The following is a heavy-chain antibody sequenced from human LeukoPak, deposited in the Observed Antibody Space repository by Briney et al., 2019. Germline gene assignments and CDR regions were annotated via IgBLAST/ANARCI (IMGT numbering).Heavy chain of an antibody. J-gene: IGHJ4*02. D-gene: IGHD2-2*01. V-gene: IGHV3-21*01. CDR3: ARDFYCSSTSCPDY. CDR2: ISSSSSYI. Sequence: GGSLRLSCAASGSTFGNYYMSWVRQAPGKGLEWVSSISSSSSYIYYADSVKGRFTISRDNAKNSLYLQMNSLRAEDTAVYYCARDFYCSSTSCPDYWGQGTLVTVSS. CDR1: GSTFGNYY.